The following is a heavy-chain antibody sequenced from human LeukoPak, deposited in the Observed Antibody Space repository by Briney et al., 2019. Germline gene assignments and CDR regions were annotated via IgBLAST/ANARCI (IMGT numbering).Heavy chain of an antibody. D-gene: IGHD3-3*01. CDR3: ARSSYDFWSGYYSYFDY. Sequence: SETLSLTCTVSGGSISSYYWSWTRQPPGKGLERIGYIYYSGSTNYNPSLKSRVTISVDTSKNQFSLKLSSVTAADTAVYYCARSSYDFWSGYYSYFDYWGQGTLVTVSS. J-gene: IGHJ4*02. CDR2: IYYSGST. V-gene: IGHV4-59*01. CDR1: GGSISSYY.